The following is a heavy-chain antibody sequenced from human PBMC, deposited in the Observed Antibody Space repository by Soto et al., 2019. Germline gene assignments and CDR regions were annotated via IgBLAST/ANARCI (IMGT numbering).Heavy chain of an antibody. CDR1: GDTFKNCV. CDR2: IIPLFGTT. J-gene: IGHJ6*02. Sequence: QVQVVQSGVEVRRPGSSVKVSCKASGDTFKNCVISWVRQAPGQGFEWMGGIIPLFGTTDFAQRFQGRLTITTDESTTTADMELSRLRSEDTATYYCAAELGFGKLSVVWGQGTTVIVSS. V-gene: IGHV1-69*01. CDR3: AAELGFGKLSVV. D-gene: IGHD3-10*01.